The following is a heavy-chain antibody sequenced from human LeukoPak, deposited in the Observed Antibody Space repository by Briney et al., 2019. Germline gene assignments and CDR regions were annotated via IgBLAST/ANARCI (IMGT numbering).Heavy chain of an antibody. CDR2: IYTTGST. CDR3: ARDPIHYFDPSDHNF. D-gene: IGHD3-22*01. Sequence: PSEPLSLTCTVSGGSINSYYWSWVRQPAGMGLEWIGRIYTTGSTNYNPSLKSRVTMSVDTSKNQFSLNLSSVTAADTAVYYCARDPIHYFDPSDHNFWGQGTLVTVSS. V-gene: IGHV4-4*07. J-gene: IGHJ4*02. CDR1: GGSINSYY.